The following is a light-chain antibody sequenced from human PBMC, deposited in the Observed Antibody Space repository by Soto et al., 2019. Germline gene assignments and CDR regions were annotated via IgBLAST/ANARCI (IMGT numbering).Light chain of an antibody. V-gene: IGLV6-57*04. J-gene: IGLJ2*01. CDR2: EDN. Sequence: NFMLTQPHSVSESPGKTVTISCTRSSGSIASNYVQWYQQRPGSAPTTVIYEDNQRPSGVPDRFSGSIDSSYNSASLTISGLKTEDEDDYYCQSYDSSTVVFGGGTKVTVL. CDR1: SGSIASNY. CDR3: QSYDSSTVV.